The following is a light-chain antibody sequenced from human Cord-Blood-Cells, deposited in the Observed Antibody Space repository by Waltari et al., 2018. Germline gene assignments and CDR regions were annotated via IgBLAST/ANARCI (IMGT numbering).Light chain of an antibody. CDR1: QSLLHSNGYNY. J-gene: IGKJ1*01. CDR3: MQALQTPWT. V-gene: IGKV2-28*01. CDR2: LGS. Sequence: DIVMTQSPLSLPVTPGEPASISCRSSQSLLHSNGYNYLDLYLQKPGQSPQLLIYLGSNRASGVPDRFSGSGSGTDVTLKISRVEAEDVGVYYCMQALQTPWTFGQGTKVEIK.